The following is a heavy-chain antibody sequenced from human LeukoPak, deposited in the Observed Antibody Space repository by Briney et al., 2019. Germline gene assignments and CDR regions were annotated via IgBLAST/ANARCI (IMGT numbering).Heavy chain of an antibody. CDR3: VRGDWYFES. CDR1: GFNFSDSR. D-gene: IGHD2-21*01. J-gene: IGHJ4*02. Sequence: GGSLRLSCATSGFNFSDSRMIWVRQAPGKGLQWVANINRDGTEKHFLDSVEGRFTISRDNAKKSLYLLMNSLRPQDTAVYFCVRGDWYFESWGQGTLVTVSS. V-gene: IGHV3-7*04. CDR2: INRDGTEK.